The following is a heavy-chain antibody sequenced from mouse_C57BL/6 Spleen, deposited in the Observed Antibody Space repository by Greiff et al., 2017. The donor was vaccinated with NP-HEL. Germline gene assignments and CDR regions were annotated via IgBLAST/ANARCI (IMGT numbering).Heavy chain of an antibody. V-gene: IGHV1-69*01. CDR1: GYTFTSYW. D-gene: IGHD1-1*01. CDR3: ARREIATVVDWYFDV. CDR2: IDPTDSYT. J-gene: IGHJ1*03. Sequence: QVQLQQPGAELVMPGASVKLSCKASGYTFTSYWMHWVKQRPGQGLEWIGEIDPTDSYTNYNQKFKGKSTLTVDKSSSTAYMQLSSLTSEDSAVYYCARREIATVVDWYFDVWGTGTTVTVSS.